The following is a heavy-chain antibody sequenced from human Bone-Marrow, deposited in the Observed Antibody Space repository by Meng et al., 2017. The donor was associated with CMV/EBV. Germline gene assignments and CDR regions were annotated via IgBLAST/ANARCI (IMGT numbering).Heavy chain of an antibody. J-gene: IGHJ3*02. CDR2: IIPILGIA. CDR1: GYTFTGYY. V-gene: IGHV1-69*10. Sequence: SVKVSCKASGYTFTGYYMHWVRQAPGQGLEWMGGIIPILGIANYAQKFQGRVTITADKSTSTAYMELSSLRSEDTAVYYCARDRPLPPTACDAFDIWGQGTMVTVSS. CDR3: ARDRPLPPTACDAFDI. D-gene: IGHD4-17*01.